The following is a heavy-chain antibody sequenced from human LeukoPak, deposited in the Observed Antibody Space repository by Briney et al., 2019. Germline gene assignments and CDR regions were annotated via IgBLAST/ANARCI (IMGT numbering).Heavy chain of an antibody. CDR1: GYTFTSYY. CDR2: FDPEDGET. J-gene: IGHJ4*02. Sequence: ASVKVSCTASGYTFTSYYMHWVRQAPGKGLEWMGGFDPEDGETIYAQKFQGRVTMTEDTSTDTAYMELSSLRSEDTAVYYCATGAAGYYYDSSGSFDYWGQGTLVTVSS. CDR3: ATGAAGYYYDSSGSFDY. D-gene: IGHD3-22*01. V-gene: IGHV1-24*01.